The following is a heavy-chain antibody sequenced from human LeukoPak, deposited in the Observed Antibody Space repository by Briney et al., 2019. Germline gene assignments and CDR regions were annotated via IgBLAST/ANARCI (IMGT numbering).Heavy chain of an antibody. CDR1: GGSISGAY. CDR2: IFSSGNP. V-gene: IGHV4-4*07. CDR3: ARDPNSAL. D-gene: IGHD4-23*01. Sequence: SETLSLTCTVSGGSISGAYWSWIRQPAGKGLEWIGRIFSSGNPSYNPSLKSRVTMSVDTSKNQFSLKLSSVTAADTAVYYCARDPNSALWGQGTLVTVSS. J-gene: IGHJ4*02.